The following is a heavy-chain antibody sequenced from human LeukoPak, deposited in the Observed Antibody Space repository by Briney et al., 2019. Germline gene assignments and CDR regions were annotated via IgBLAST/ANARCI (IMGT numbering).Heavy chain of an antibody. J-gene: IGHJ4*02. D-gene: IGHD3-22*01. Sequence: GGSLRLSCAASGFTFSSYWMHWVRQAPGKGLVRVSRINGDGTSTIYADSVKGRFTISRDNSKNTLYLQMNSLRAEDTAVYYCARCPESSGYYYELDSWGQGTLVTVSS. CDR3: ARCPESSGYYYELDS. V-gene: IGHV3-74*01. CDR2: INGDGTST. CDR1: GFTFSSYW.